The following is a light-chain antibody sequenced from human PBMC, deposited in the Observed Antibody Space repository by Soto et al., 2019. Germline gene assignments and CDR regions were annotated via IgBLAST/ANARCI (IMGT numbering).Light chain of an antibody. CDR1: QSIDNF. V-gene: IGKV3-11*01. CDR2: EST. CDR3: QHRSKCPPGLS. Sequence: LTQSPDTLSLSPGERAILSCGASQSIDNFLAWYQHKPGHPPRLLIYESTNRAPGVSARFSPTASGTDFTRTLSNLEPEDFAVYDCQHRSKCPPGLSFGGGTRIEIK. J-gene: IGKJ4*01.